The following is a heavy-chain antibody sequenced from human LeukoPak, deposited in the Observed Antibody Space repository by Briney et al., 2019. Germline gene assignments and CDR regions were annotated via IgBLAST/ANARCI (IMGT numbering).Heavy chain of an antibody. V-gene: IGHV4-34*01. D-gene: IGHD3-10*01. CDR2: INHSGST. CDR3: ARINYYGSGRTHYYMDV. CDR1: GGSFSGYY. Sequence: SETLSLTCAVYGGSFSGYYWSWIRQPPGKGLEWIGEINHSGSTNYNPSLKSRVTISVDTSKNQFSLKLSSVTAADTAVYYCARINYYGSGRTHYYMDVWGKGTTVTVSS. J-gene: IGHJ6*03.